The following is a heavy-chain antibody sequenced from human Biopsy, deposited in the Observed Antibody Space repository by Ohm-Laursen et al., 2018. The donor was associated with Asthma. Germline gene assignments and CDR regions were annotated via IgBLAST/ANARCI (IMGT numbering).Heavy chain of an antibody. CDR2: IWYDGSKK. D-gene: IGHD6-19*01. CDR3: AREGVAGTHIED. V-gene: IGHV3-33*01. Sequence: SLRLSCAASGFSISSYGMHWVRQAPGKGLEWVTLIWYDGSKKYYSEPVKGRFTIARDNSKNTLYLQMNSLRVEDTAVYYCAREGVAGTHIEDWGQGTLVTVSS. J-gene: IGHJ4*02. CDR1: GFSISSYG.